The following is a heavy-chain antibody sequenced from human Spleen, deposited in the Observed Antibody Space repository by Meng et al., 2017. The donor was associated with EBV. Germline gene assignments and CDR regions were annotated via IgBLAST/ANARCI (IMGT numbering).Heavy chain of an antibody. CDR2: IYWDDDK. D-gene: IGHD4-17*01. CDR1: GFSRSTSTVA. CDR3: AHSPAFNGDFFFDS. Sequence: QFTLKEPGPPLVKPTQPLTLPCTFSGFSRSTSTVAVGWVRPPPGKALEWLALIYWDDDKRYSPSLKRRLTITKDTSKNQVVLTMTDMDPVDTATYFCAHSPAFNGDFFFDSWGPGTLVTVSS. J-gene: IGHJ4*02. V-gene: IGHV2-5*02.